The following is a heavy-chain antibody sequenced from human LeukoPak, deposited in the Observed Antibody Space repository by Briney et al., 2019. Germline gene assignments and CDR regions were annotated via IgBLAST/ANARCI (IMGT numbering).Heavy chain of an antibody. Sequence: GRSLRLSCAASGFTFSSYAVHWVRQAPGKGLEWVAVISYDGSNKYYADSVKGRFTISRDNSKNTLYLQMNSLRAEDTAVYYCARDVTTTTGMDVWGQGTTVTVSS. V-gene: IGHV3-30-3*01. J-gene: IGHJ6*02. CDR2: ISYDGSNK. CDR1: GFTFSSYA. CDR3: ARDVTTTTGMDV. D-gene: IGHD1-1*01.